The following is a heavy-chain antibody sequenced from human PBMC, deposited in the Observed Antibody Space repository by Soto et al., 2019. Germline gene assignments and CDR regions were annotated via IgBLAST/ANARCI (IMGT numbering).Heavy chain of an antibody. D-gene: IGHD3-22*01. CDR3: ANASHPYDIRGS. V-gene: IGHV3-23*01. J-gene: IGHJ5*02. CDR1: GFTFSSDD. Sequence: GGTLRLSCAASGFTFSSDDMSWIRQAPGKGLEWVSAISGSGGSTYYADSVKGRFTISIDNSKNTLYLQMNSLIAEDTAVYYCANASHPYDIRGSWGQGTLVTVSA. CDR2: ISGSGGST.